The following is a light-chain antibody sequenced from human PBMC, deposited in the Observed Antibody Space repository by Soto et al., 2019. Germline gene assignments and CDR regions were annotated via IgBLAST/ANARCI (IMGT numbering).Light chain of an antibody. Sequence: EIVLTQSPATLSLSPGERATLSCRASRSISTYLAWYQQKPGQAPRLLIYEALNRATGIPARFSGSGSGTDFTLTISSLEPEDFAVYYCQQFGASLTWTFGQGTKVDIK. CDR1: RSISTY. CDR2: EAL. J-gene: IGKJ1*01. CDR3: QQFGASLTWT. V-gene: IGKV3-11*01.